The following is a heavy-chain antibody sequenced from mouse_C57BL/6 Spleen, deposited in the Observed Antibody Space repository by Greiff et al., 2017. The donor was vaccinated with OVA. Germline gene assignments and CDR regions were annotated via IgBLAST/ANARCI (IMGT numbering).Heavy chain of an antibody. CDR3: AIHYDYDWYFDV. CDR2: IYPSDSET. V-gene: IGHV1-61*01. J-gene: IGHJ1*03. Sequence: VQLQQPGAELVRPGSSVKLSCKASGYTFTSYWMGWVKQRPGQGLEWIGNIYPSDSETHYNQKFKDKATLTVDKSSSTAYMQLSSRTSEDSAVYYCAIHYDYDWYFDVWGTGTTVTVSS. CDR1: GYTFTSYW. D-gene: IGHD2-4*01.